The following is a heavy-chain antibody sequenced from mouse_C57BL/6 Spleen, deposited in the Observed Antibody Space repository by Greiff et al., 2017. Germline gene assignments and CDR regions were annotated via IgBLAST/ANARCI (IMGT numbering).Heavy chain of an antibody. Sequence: EVKLMESGGGLVKPGGSLKLSCAASGFTFSDYGMHWVRQAPEKGLEWVAYISSGSSTIYYADTVKGRFTISRDNAKNTLFLQMTSLRSEDTAMYYCARNQLRPYYFDYWGQGTTLTVSS. CDR2: ISSGSSTI. D-gene: IGHD3-2*02. J-gene: IGHJ2*01. CDR3: ARNQLRPYYFDY. CDR1: GFTFSDYG. V-gene: IGHV5-17*01.